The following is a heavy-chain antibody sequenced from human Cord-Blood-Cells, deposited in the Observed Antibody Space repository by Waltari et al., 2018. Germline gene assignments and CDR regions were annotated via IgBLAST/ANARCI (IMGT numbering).Heavy chain of an antibody. D-gene: IGHD2-2*01. CDR2: INHSGST. CDR3: ARGGNVVVPAAIEEIDY. CDR1: GGSFSGYY. Sequence: QVQLQQWGAGLLKPSETLSLPCAVYGGSFSGYYWRWIRQPPGKGLEWIGEINHSGSTNYNPSLKSRVTISVDTSKNQFSLKLSSVTAADTAVYYCARGGNVVVPAAIEEIDYWGQGTLVTVSS. V-gene: IGHV4-34*01. J-gene: IGHJ4*02.